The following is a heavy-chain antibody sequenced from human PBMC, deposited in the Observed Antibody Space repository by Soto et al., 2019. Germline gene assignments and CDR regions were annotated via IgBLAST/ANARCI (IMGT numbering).Heavy chain of an antibody. J-gene: IGHJ4*02. V-gene: IGHV1-69*04. D-gene: IGHD3-10*01. CDR3: ATSYGSGYRAFDY. Sequence: QVQLVQSGAEVKRPGSSVKVSCKASGDTFSFYSINWVRQAPGLGLEWMGRVNPILRMSNYAQRFQGRVTMTGDKSTSTAYMEISGLRSEDTAMYYCATSYGSGYRAFDYWGQGALVTVSS. CDR1: GDTFSFYS. CDR2: VNPILRMS.